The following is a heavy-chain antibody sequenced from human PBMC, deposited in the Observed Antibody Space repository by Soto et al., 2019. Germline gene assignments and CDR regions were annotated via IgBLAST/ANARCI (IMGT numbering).Heavy chain of an antibody. J-gene: IGHJ6*02. CDR1: GGTFSSYT. CDR3: ARDTADCSGGSCYSLYYYYGMDV. CDR2: IIPILGIA. Sequence: ASVKVSCKASGGTFSSYTISWVRQAPGQGLEWMGRIIPILGIANYAQKFQGRVTITADKSTSTAYMELSSLRSEDTAVYYCARDTADCSGGSCYSLYYYYGMDVWGQGTTVTVSS. V-gene: IGHV1-69*04. D-gene: IGHD2-15*01.